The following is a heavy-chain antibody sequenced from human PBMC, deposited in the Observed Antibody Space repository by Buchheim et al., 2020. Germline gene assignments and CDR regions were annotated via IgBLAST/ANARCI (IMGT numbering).Heavy chain of an antibody. Sequence: QLVQSGAEVKRPGSSVKVSCRASGGTFSSAVIGWVRHAPGHGLEWMGGIIPVFGTLNYAQKFQGRLSIAAARPTRTVYMELSSLTSDDTAVYFCARGDDLWGRGTL. V-gene: IGHV1-69*06. CDR3: ARGDDL. CDR2: IIPVFGTL. J-gene: IGHJ2*01. CDR1: GGTFSSAV. D-gene: IGHD3-16*01.